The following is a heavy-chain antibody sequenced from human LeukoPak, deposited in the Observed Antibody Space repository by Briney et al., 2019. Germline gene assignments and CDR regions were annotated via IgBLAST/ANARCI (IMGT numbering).Heavy chain of an antibody. CDR2: INHSGST. V-gene: IGHV4-34*01. CDR1: GGSFSGYY. D-gene: IGHD3-10*01. Sequence: KPSETLSLTCAVYGGSFSGYYWSWIRQPPGKVLEWIGEINHSGSTNYNPSLKSRVTISVDTSKNQFSLKLSSVTAADTAVYYCARRRRVTMVRGVIGSYYYMDVWGKGTTVTISS. J-gene: IGHJ6*03. CDR3: ARRRRVTMVRGVIGSYYYMDV.